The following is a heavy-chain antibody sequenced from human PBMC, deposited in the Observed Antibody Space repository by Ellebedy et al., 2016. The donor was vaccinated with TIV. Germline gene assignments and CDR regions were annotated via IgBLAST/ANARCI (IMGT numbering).Heavy chain of an antibody. D-gene: IGHD3-10*01. CDR1: GGSFSGYY. J-gene: IGHJ4*02. Sequence: GSLRLXXAVYGGSFSGYYWSWIRQPPGKGLEWIGEINHSGSTNYNPSLKSRVTISVDTSKNQFSLKLSSVTAADTAVYYCARGGGSGRYDHFDYWGQGTLVTVSS. V-gene: IGHV4-34*01. CDR3: ARGGGSGRYDHFDY. CDR2: INHSGST.